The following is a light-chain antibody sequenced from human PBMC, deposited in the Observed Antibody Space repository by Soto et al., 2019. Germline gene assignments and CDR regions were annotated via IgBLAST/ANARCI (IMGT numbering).Light chain of an antibody. J-gene: IGLJ2*01. Sequence: QSALTQPASVSGSPGQSITICCTGTSSDVGSYNLVSWYQQHPGKAPKLMIYEGSKRPSGVSNRFSGSKSGNTASLTISGLQAEVEADYYFCSYSGSSTLVFGGGTQLTVL. V-gene: IGLV2-23*01. CDR3: CSYSGSSTLV. CDR1: SSDVGSYNL. CDR2: EGS.